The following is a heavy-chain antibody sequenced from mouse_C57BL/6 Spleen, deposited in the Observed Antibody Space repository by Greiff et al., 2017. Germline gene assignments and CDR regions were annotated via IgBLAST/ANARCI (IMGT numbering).Heavy chain of an antibody. Sequence: QVQLQQSGAELVRPGTSVKVSCKASGYAFTNYLIEWVKQRPGQGLEWIGVINPGSGGTNYNEKFKGKATLTADKSSSTAYMQLSSLTSEDSAVYFCARSGYYYGPHAMDYWGQGTSVTVSS. CDR3: ARSGYYYGPHAMDY. D-gene: IGHD1-1*01. J-gene: IGHJ4*01. V-gene: IGHV1-54*01. CDR2: INPGSGGT. CDR1: GYAFTNYL.